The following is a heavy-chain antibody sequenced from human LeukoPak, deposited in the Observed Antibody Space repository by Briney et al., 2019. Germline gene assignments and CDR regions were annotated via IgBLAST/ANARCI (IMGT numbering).Heavy chain of an antibody. D-gene: IGHD6-13*01. CDR1: GFTFDDYA. CDR2: ISWNSGSI. Sequence: GGSLRLSCAASGFTFDDYAMHWVRQAPGKGLEWVSGISWNSGSIGYADSVKGRFTISRDNAKNSLYLQMNSLRAEDMALYYCAEPFEAAGISADDAFDLWGQGTLVTVSS. V-gene: IGHV3-9*03. CDR3: AEPFEAAGISADDAFDL. J-gene: IGHJ3*01.